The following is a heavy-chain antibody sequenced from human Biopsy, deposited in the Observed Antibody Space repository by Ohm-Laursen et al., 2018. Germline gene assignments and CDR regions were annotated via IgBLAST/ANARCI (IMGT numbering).Heavy chain of an antibody. V-gene: IGHV4-34*01. CDR2: INHSGRT. CDR1: GESFNGYY. D-gene: IGHD3-22*01. J-gene: IGHJ6*02. CDR3: VRGVDYYDPYHYYALDV. Sequence: GTLSLTCPVYGESFNGYYWSWIRQAPGKGLEWIGEINHSGRTNYNPSLKSRVTISVDTSKNQFSLKVRSVTAADTAVYYCVRGVDYYDPYHYYALDVWGQGTTVTVSS.